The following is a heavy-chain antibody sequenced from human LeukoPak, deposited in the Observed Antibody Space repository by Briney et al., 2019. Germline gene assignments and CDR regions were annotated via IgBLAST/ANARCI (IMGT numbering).Heavy chain of an antibody. Sequence: ASVKVSCKASGYTFTSYDINWVRQATGQGLEWMGWMNPNSGNTGYAQKFQGRVTMTRNTSISTAYMELSSLRSEDTAVYYCVRRMVRGNWFDPWGQGTLVTASS. V-gene: IGHV1-8*01. CDR2: MNPNSGNT. D-gene: IGHD3-10*01. CDR1: GYTFTSYD. CDR3: VRRMVRGNWFDP. J-gene: IGHJ5*02.